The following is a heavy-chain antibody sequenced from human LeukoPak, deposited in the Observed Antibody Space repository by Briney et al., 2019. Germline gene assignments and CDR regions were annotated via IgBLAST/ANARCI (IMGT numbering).Heavy chain of an antibody. CDR2: MYYRGST. CDR1: GGSISSYY. V-gene: IGHV4-59*13. D-gene: IGHD6-13*01. Sequence: SETLSLTCTVWGGSISSYYWSWIRQPPGGGREGIGYMYYRGSTNSNPSLNSRVTISVDTYKTQFSLKLSSVTAADTAVYYCASDRGSSWYPNSYGMDVWGQGTTVTVSS. CDR3: ASDRGSSWYPNSYGMDV. J-gene: IGHJ6*02.